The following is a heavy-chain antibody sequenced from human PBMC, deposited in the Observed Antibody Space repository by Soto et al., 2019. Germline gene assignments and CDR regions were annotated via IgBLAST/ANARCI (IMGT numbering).Heavy chain of an antibody. CDR1: GFTFSSYS. CDR2: ISSSSSYI. Sequence: GGSLRLSCAASGFTFSSYSMNWVRQAPGKGLEWVSSISSSSSYIYYADSVKGRFTISRDNAKNSLYLQMNSLRAEDTAVYYCARHRQLLGWDYWGQGXLVTVYS. CDR3: ARHRQLLGWDY. D-gene: IGHD2-2*01. J-gene: IGHJ4*02. V-gene: IGHV3-21*01.